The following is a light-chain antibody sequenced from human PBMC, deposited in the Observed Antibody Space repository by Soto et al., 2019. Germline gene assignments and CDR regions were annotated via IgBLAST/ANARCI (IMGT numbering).Light chain of an antibody. CDR2: GAS. J-gene: IGKJ5*01. Sequence: EIVLTQSPGTLSLSPGERATLSCRASQSVRSSYLAWYQHKPGQPPRLRIYGASTRATGIPDRFSGSGSGTDFTLTISRLEPEDFAVYFCKQYDTSPGTFGQGTRLEIK. CDR1: QSVRSSY. V-gene: IGKV3-20*01. CDR3: KQYDTSPGT.